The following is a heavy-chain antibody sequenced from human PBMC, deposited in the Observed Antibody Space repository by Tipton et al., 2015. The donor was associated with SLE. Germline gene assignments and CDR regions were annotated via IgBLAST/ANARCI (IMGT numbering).Heavy chain of an antibody. V-gene: IGHV4-34*01. CDR2: INPSGSA. CDR3: ARAIGRVLPMDV. Sequence: LRLSCAVYGGSFSGYYWSWIRQPPGKGLEWIGEINPSGSANYNPSLKSRVTISVDTPKKQFSLKLSSVTAADTAVFYCARAIGRVLPMDVWGKGTTVTVSS. J-gene: IGHJ6*03. CDR1: GGSFSGYY. D-gene: IGHD1-26*01.